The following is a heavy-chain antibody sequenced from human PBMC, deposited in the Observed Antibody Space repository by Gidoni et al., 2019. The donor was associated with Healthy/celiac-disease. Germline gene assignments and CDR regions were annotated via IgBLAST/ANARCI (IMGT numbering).Heavy chain of an antibody. D-gene: IGHD3-9*01. CDR3: ARGHGSLYDILTGYYNGIDY. J-gene: IGHJ4*02. V-gene: IGHV4-34*01. CDR2: INHSGST. Sequence: QVQLQQWGAGLLNPSETLSLTCAVYGGSFSGYYWSWIRQPPGKGLEWIGEINHSGSTNYNPSLKRRVTISVDTSKNQFSLKLSSVTAADTAVYYCARGHGSLYDILTGYYNGIDYWGQGTLVTVSS. CDR1: GGSFSGYY.